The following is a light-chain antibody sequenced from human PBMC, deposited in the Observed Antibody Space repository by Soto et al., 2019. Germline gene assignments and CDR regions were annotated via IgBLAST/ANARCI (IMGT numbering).Light chain of an antibody. CDR3: QKYSSVPV. Sequence: DIQMTQSPTSLSASVGDRVTITCRASQGISNFLAWYQQKPGKAPKLLIYAASTLQSGVPSRFSGSGSGTDFTLTITSLQPEDVATYSCQKYSSVPVFGPGTKVEIK. CDR2: AAS. V-gene: IGKV1-27*01. J-gene: IGKJ3*01. CDR1: QGISNF.